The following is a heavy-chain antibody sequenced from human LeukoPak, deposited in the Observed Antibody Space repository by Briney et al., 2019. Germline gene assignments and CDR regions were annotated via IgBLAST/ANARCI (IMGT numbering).Heavy chain of an antibody. D-gene: IGHD2-21*02. CDR1: GLIVSSTY. V-gene: IGHV3-53*01. Sequence: GGSLRLSCAASGLIVSSTYMSWVRQTPGKGLEWVSTFERGGHTAYADSVKGRFTISRDVSENTIYLQMNSLRVEDTAVYYCAKGDTDCTCPGYWGQGTLVTVSS. CDR2: FERGGHT. J-gene: IGHJ4*02. CDR3: AKGDTDCTCPGY.